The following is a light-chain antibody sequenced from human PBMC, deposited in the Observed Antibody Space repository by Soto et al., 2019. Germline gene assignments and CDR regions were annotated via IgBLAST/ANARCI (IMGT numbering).Light chain of an antibody. Sequence: QSALTQPASVSGSPGQSITISCTGTYNLVSWYQQHPGKAPKLMIFEVNKRPSGVSYHFSGSKSGNTASLTISALQAEDEADYFCCSYAGNRRVFGGGTKLTVL. V-gene: IGLV2-23*02. CDR1: YNL. CDR2: EVN. J-gene: IGLJ3*02. CDR3: CSYAGNRRV.